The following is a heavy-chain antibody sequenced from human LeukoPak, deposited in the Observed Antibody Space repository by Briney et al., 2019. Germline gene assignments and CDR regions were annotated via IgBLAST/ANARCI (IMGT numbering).Heavy chain of an antibody. J-gene: IGHJ2*01. D-gene: IGHD4-17*01. Sequence: ASVKVSCKASGYTFTSYGISWVRQAPGQGLEWMGWISAYNCNTNYAQKLQGRVTMTTDTYTSTAYMELRSLRSDDTAVYYCARYLRSLSWYFDLWGRGTLVTVSS. CDR3: ARYLRSLSWYFDL. V-gene: IGHV1-18*04. CDR1: GYTFTSYG. CDR2: ISAYNCNT.